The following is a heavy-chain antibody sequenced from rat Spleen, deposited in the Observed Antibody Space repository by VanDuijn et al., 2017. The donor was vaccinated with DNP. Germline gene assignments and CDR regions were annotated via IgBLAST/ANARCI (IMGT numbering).Heavy chain of an antibody. CDR1: GFTFSDYY. Sequence: EVQLVESGGGLVQPGRSLKLSCAASGFTFSDYYMAWVRQAPTKGLELVAYINTDGGSPYYPDSVKGRFAISRHNAENTVYLQMNSLRSEDTATYYCARSPYSSYMGAMDAWGQGTSVTVSS. CDR3: ARSPYSSYMGAMDA. D-gene: IGHD1-2*01. V-gene: IGHV5-25*01. J-gene: IGHJ4*01. CDR2: INTDGGSP.